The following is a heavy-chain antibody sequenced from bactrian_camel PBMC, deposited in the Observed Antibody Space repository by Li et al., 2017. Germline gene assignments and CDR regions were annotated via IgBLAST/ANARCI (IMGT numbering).Heavy chain of an antibody. J-gene: IGHJ4*01. V-gene: IGHV3S53*01. CDR3: ATELRRLLYSLSRSSEYTY. D-gene: IGHD2*01. Sequence: HVQLVESGGGPVQPGGSLRLSCVASGNIYTSYCGGRLRQAPGKEREGVAAIDSTGTIEYADSVNGRFTVSRDYVKGTWYLQMDSLQPEDTATYYCATELRRLLYSLSRSSEYTYWGQGTQVTV. CDR2: IDSTGTI. CDR1: GNIYTSYC.